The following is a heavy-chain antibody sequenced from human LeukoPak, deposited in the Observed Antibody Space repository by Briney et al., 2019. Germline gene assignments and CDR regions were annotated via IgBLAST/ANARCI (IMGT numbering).Heavy chain of an antibody. D-gene: IGHD6-6*01. CDR3: ARRAARPERYFDY. J-gene: IGHJ4*02. V-gene: IGHV4-59*08. Sequence: KPSETLSLTCTVSGGSISSYYWSWIRQPPGKGLEWIGYIYYSGSTYYNPSLKSRVTISVDTSKNQFSLKLSSVTAADTAVYYCARRAARPERYFDYWGQGTLVTVSS. CDR2: IYYSGST. CDR1: GGSISSYY.